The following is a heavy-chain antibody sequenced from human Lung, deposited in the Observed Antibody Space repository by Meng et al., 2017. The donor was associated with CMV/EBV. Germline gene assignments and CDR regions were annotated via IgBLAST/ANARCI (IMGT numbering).Heavy chain of an antibody. J-gene: IGHJ6*02. V-gene: IGHV3-53*01. D-gene: IGHD3-3*01. CDR2: IYSGGST. CDR3: ARSIFGAPGGV. Sequence: GGSXRLSCAASGFTVSSNYMSWVRQAPGKGLEWVSVIYSGGSTYYADSVKGRFTISRDNSKNTLYLQMNSLRAEDTAVYYCARSIFGAPGGVLGQGTTVTVSS. CDR1: GFTVSSNY.